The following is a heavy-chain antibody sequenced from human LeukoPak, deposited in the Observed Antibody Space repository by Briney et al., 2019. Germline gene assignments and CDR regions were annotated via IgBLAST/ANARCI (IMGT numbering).Heavy chain of an antibody. D-gene: IGHD7-27*01. CDR1: GGTFSSYA. CDR2: IIPIFGTA. V-gene: IGHV1-69*06. CDR3: ARPTGANYHFDY. Sequence: SVKVSCKASGGTFSSYAISWVRQAPGQGLEWMGGIIPIFGTANYAQKFQGRVTITADKSTSTAYMELSSLRSEDTAVYYCARPTGANYHFDYWGQGTLVTVSS. J-gene: IGHJ4*02.